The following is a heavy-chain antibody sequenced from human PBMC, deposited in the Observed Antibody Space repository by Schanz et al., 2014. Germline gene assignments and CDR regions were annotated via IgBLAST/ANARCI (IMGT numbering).Heavy chain of an antibody. V-gene: IGHV3-11*05. CDR2: ISDSGTYT. D-gene: IGHD6-13*01. CDR3: AKSQGSSFDS. J-gene: IGHJ4*02. Sequence: QVQLVDSGGGLVKPGGSLRLSCAASGFVFGDYYMTWIRQAPGKGLEWLSYISDSGTYTNYADSVKGRFTISRDNSKSTLYLQMSSLRAEDTAVYYCAKSQGSSFDSWGQGTLVTVSS. CDR1: GFVFGDYY.